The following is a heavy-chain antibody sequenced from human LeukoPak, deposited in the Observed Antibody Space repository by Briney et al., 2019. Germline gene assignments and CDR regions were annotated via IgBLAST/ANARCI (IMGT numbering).Heavy chain of an antibody. Sequence: SETLSLTCTLSGGSISNSSYYWVWIRQTPGKGLEWIGTIYYSGSTHYNSSLKSRVTISVDTSKNQFSLKLTSVTAADTAVYYCARNPYYYTSGTYYNSAFDIWGQGTMVTVSS. V-gene: IGHV4-39*01. J-gene: IGHJ3*02. D-gene: IGHD3-10*01. CDR3: ARNPYYYTSGTYYNSAFDI. CDR2: IYYSGST. CDR1: GGSISNSSYY.